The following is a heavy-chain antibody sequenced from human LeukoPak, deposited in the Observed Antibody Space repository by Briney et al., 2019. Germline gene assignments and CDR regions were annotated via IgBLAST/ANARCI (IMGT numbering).Heavy chain of an antibody. CDR1: GGSISSGDYY. Sequence: SQTLSLTCTVSGGSISSGDYYWSWIRQPPGKGLEWIGYIYYSGSTYYNPSLKSRVTISVDTSKNQFSLKLSSVTAADTAVYYCAREGQLYDFWSGYYPTNYYCYMDVWGKGTTVTVSS. J-gene: IGHJ6*03. CDR3: AREGQLYDFWSGYYPTNYYCYMDV. CDR2: IYYSGST. V-gene: IGHV4-30-4*08. D-gene: IGHD3-3*01.